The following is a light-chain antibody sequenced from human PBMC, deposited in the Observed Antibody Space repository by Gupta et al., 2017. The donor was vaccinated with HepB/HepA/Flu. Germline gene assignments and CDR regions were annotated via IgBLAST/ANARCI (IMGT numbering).Light chain of an antibody. Sequence: QSALTQPASVSGSPGQSITISCTGTSSDVGGYNYVSWYQQHPGKAPKLMIYDVSNRPSGVSSRFSGSKSGNTASLTISGLQAEDDADYYCSSDTSSSIVVFGGGTKLTGL. CDR2: DVS. J-gene: IGLJ2*01. V-gene: IGLV2-14*03. CDR3: SSDTSSSIVV. CDR1: SSDVGGYNY.